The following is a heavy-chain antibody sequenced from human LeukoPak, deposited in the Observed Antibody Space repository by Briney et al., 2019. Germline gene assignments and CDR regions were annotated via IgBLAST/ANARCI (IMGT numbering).Heavy chain of an antibody. CDR1: GFTFSSYA. D-gene: IGHD3-22*01. CDR2: ISYDGSNK. CDR3: AKDRHDSSGYYYGDFDY. J-gene: IGHJ4*02. V-gene: IGHV3-30*04. Sequence: GGSLRLSCAASGFTFSSYAMHWVRQAPGKGLEWVAVISYDGSNKYYADSVKGRFTISRDNSKNTLYLQMNSLRAEDTAVYYCAKDRHDSSGYYYGDFDYWGQGTLVTVSS.